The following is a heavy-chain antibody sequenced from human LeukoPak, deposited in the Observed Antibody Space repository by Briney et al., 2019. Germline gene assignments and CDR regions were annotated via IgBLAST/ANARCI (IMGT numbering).Heavy chain of an antibody. CDR3: ARRGPYFDY. D-gene: IGHD3-10*01. Sequence: GGSLRLSCAASGFTFSSYSMNWVRQAPGKGLEWVSSISSSSSYIYYLDSVKGRFTISRDNAKNSLYLQMNSLRAEDTSIYYCARRGPYFDYWGQGILATVSS. CDR2: ISSSSSYI. CDR1: GFTFSSYS. V-gene: IGHV3-21*01. J-gene: IGHJ4*02.